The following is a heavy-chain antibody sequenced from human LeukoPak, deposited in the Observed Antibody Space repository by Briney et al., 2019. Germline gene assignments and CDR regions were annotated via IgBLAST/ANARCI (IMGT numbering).Heavy chain of an antibody. CDR2: ISYDGSNK. Sequence: GRSLRLSCAASGLTFSSYAMHWVRQAPGKGLEWVAVISYDGSNKYYADSVKGRFTISRDNSKNTLYLQMNSLRAEDTAVYYCARDPKMATIQYYFDYWGQGTLVTVSS. J-gene: IGHJ4*02. CDR1: GLTFSSYA. CDR3: ARDPKMATIQYYFDY. V-gene: IGHV3-30-3*01. D-gene: IGHD5-24*01.